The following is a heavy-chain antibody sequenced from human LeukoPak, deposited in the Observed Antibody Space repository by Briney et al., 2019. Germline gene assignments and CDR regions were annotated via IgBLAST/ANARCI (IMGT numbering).Heavy chain of an antibody. CDR2: IYHSGST. Sequence: SETLSLTCTVSGYSISSGYYWGWIRQPPGKGLEWIGSIYHSGSTYYNPSLKSRVTISVDTSKNQFSLKLSSVTAADTAVYYCARVGITIFGVDWYYSDYWGQGTLVTVSS. CDR1: GYSISSGYY. V-gene: IGHV4-38-2*02. D-gene: IGHD3-3*01. CDR3: ARVGITIFGVDWYYSDY. J-gene: IGHJ4*02.